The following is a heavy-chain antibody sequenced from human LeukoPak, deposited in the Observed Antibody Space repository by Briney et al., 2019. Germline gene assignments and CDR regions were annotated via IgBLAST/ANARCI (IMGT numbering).Heavy chain of an antibody. J-gene: IGHJ5*02. CDR2: INHSGST. CDR1: GGSFSGYY. V-gene: IGHV4-34*01. D-gene: IGHD6-6*01. Sequence: NPSETLSLTCAVYGGSFSGYYWSWIRQPPGKGLEWIGEINHSGSTNYNPSLKSRVTISVDTSKNQFSLKLSSVTAADTAVYYCARYSSSSRWFDPWGQGTLVTVSS. CDR3: ARYSSSSRWFDP.